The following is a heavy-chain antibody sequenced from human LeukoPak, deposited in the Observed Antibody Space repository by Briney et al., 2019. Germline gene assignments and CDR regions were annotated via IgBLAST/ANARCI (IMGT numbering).Heavy chain of an antibody. CDR1: GYSFTSYW. V-gene: IGHV5-51*01. CDR3: ARPHVDTAMVIAY. Sequence: GESLKISCKGSGYSFTSYWIGWVRQMPGKGLEWMGIIYPGDSDTRYSPSFQGQVTISADKSISTAYLQWSSLEASDAAMYYCARPHVDTAMVIAYWGQGTLVTVSS. D-gene: IGHD5-18*01. J-gene: IGHJ4*02. CDR2: IYPGDSDT.